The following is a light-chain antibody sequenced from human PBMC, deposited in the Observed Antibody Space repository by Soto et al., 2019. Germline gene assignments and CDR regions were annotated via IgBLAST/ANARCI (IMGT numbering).Light chain of an antibody. CDR3: HQYGISPPT. CDR2: GVS. CDR1: QSVSGSD. V-gene: IGKV3-20*01. J-gene: IGKJ1*01. Sequence: EVVLTQSPGTLSLSPGERATLSCRASQSVSGSDLAWYQQKPGQAPRLLISGVSNRATGTPDRFSGSGSGTDFTLTISSLEPEDFAVFYRHQYGISPPTFGQGTKVDIK.